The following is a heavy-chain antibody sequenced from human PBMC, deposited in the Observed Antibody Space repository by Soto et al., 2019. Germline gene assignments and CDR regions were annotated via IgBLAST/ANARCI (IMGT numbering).Heavy chain of an antibody. D-gene: IGHD3-22*01. CDR1: GYSFTSYW. V-gene: IGHV5-10-1*01. Sequence: GDSLKISCKGSGYSFTSYWISWVRQMPGKGPEWMGRIDPSDSYTNYSPSFQGHVTISADKSISTAYLQWSSLKASDTAMYYCAWLTYYYDSSGPGDYYGMDGWGQGTTVTVSS. CDR3: AWLTYYYDSSGPGDYYGMDG. J-gene: IGHJ6*02. CDR2: IDPSDSYT.